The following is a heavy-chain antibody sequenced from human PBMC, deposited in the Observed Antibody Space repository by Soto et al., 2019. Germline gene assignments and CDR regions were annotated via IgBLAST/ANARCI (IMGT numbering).Heavy chain of an antibody. J-gene: IGHJ4*02. V-gene: IGHV3-11*06. D-gene: IGHD5-12*01. CDR2: ISSSGTYT. Sequence: PGGSLRLSCAASGFTSSDYYMSWIRQAPGKGLEWVSYISSSGTYTNFADSVKGRFTISRGNAKNSLYLQMNSLRAEDTAVYYCARKEATTVGYFDYWGQGTLVTVYS. CDR1: GFTSSDYY. CDR3: ARKEATTVGYFDY.